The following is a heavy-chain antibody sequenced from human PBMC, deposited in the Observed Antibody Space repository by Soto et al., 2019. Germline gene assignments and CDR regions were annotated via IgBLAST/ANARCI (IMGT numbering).Heavy chain of an antibody. J-gene: IGHJ5*02. CDR1: GYTFTGYY. CDR3: AAEARPIAAAGTSCWFDP. V-gene: IGHV1-2*04. D-gene: IGHD6-13*01. Sequence: ASVKVSCKASGYTFTGYYMHWVRQAPGQGLEWMGWINPNSGGTNYAQKFQGWVTMTRDTSISTAYMELSRLRSDDTAVYYCAAEARPIAAAGTSCWFDPWGQGTLVTVSS. CDR2: INPNSGGT.